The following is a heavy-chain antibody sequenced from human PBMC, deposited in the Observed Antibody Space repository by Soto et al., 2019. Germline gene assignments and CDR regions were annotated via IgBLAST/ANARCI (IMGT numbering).Heavy chain of an antibody. CDR3: AREKELGDFWSGYYNYYYYGRDV. CDR1: GFTFSSYL. J-gene: IGHJ6*01. D-gene: IGHD3-3*01. Sequence: HPGGSLRLSCAASGFTFSSYLMSWVRQAPGKGLEWVANIKQDGSEKYYVDSVKGRFTISRDNAKNSLYLQMNSLRAEDTAVYYCAREKELGDFWSGYYNYYYYGRDVWGQGTRVTVST. CDR2: IKQDGSEK. V-gene: IGHV3-7*03.